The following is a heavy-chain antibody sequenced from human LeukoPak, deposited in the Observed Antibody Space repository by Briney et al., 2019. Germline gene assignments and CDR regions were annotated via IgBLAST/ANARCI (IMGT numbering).Heavy chain of an antibody. CDR2: ISGSGGST. Sequence: PGGSLRLSCAASGFTFSSYAMSWVRQAPGKGLEWVPAISGSGGSTYYADSVKGRFTISRDNSKNTLYPQMNSLRAEDTAVYYCAKGSYCSGGSCYGDYYYYYGMDVWGQGTTVTVSS. CDR3: AKGSYCSGGSCYGDYYYYYGMDV. J-gene: IGHJ6*02. D-gene: IGHD2-15*01. V-gene: IGHV3-23*01. CDR1: GFTFSSYA.